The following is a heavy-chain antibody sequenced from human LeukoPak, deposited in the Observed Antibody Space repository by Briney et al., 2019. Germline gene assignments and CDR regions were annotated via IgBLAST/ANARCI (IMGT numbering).Heavy chain of an antibody. V-gene: IGHV3-30*03. CDR2: ISYDGKNK. CDR3: VRVMTTTRNFDY. J-gene: IGHJ4*02. Sequence: ARSLRLSCAASGFTFSSHPMHWVRQTPGKGLEWVAVISYDGKNKYYADSVNGRFTVSRDNTKNTLNLQMNSLRVDDMGVYYCVRVMTTTRNFDYWGPGTLVTVSS. CDR1: GFTFSSHP. D-gene: IGHD1-1*01.